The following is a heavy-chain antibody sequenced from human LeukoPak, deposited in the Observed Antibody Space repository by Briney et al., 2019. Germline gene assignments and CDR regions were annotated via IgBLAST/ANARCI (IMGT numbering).Heavy chain of an antibody. Sequence: SETLSLTCAVYGGSFSGYYWSWIRQPPGKGLEWIGEINHSGSTNYNPSLKSRVTISVDTSKNQFSLKLSSVTAADTAVYYCARGNRGPPPHDYFDYWGQGTLVTVSS. CDR2: INHSGST. CDR1: GGSFSGYY. D-gene: IGHD2/OR15-2a*01. V-gene: IGHV4-34*01. J-gene: IGHJ4*02. CDR3: ARGNRGPPPHDYFDY.